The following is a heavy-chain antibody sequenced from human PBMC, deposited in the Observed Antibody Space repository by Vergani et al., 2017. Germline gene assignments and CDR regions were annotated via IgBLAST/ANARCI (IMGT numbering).Heavy chain of an antibody. D-gene: IGHD3-9*01. V-gene: IGHV3-33*01. CDR1: GFTFNQYS. J-gene: IGHJ4*02. CDR3: ARGDYGILTGYRY. CDR2: TWYDGNNK. Sequence: QVQLVESGGGVVQPGRSLRLSCAASGFTFNQYSKHWVRQAPGKGQEWVAVTWYDGNNKQYADSVKGRFTISRDNSKSTMYLQMNSLRDEDTAIYYCARGDYGILTGYRYWGQGTLVTVSA.